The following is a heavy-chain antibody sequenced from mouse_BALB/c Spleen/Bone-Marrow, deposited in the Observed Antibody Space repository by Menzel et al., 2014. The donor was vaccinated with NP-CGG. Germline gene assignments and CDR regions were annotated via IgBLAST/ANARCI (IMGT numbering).Heavy chain of an antibody. Sequence: EVHLVESGGDLVKPGGSLKLSCAASGFTFSSYGMSWVRQTPASCLEWVATISSGGSYTYYPDSVKGRFTISRDNAKNTLYLQMSSLKSEDTAVYYCARHRDAMDYWGQGTSVTVSS. D-gene: IGHD3-3*01. V-gene: IGHV5-6*01. CDR1: GFTFSSYG. CDR2: ISSGGSYT. J-gene: IGHJ4*01. CDR3: ARHRDAMDY.